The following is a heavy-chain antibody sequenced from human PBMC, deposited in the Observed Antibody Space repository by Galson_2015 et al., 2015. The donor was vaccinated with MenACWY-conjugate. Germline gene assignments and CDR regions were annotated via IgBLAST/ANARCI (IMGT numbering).Heavy chain of an antibody. CDR1: GGSIRDFL. CDR2: SGDP. V-gene: IGHV4-59*01. J-gene: IGHJ4*02. CDR3: ARRGPGSDFWSGYYSFDY. Sequence: ETLSLTCSVSGGSIRDFLWSWLRPAPGTGLEWIGHSGDPFQNPSLLSRRTISVDTSRNQVSLKLRSVTAADTAVYYCARRGPGSDFWSGYYSFDYWGQGTLVTVSS. D-gene: IGHD3-3*01.